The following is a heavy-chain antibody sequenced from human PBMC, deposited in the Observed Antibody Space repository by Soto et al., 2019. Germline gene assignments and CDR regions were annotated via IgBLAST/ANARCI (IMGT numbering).Heavy chain of an antibody. J-gene: IGHJ6*02. CDR3: ARSYYYYYGMDV. V-gene: IGHV1-2*02. Sequence: ASVKVSCKASGYTFTGYYMHCVRQAPGQGLEWMGWINPNSGGTNYAQKFQGRVTMTRDTSISTAYMELSRLRSDDTAVYYCARSYYYYYGMDVWGQGTTVTVSS. CDR2: INPNSGGT. CDR1: GYTFTGYY.